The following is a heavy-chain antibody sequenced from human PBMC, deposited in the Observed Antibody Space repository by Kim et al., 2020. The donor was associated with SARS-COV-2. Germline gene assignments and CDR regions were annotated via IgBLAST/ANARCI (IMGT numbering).Heavy chain of an antibody. J-gene: IGHJ4*02. D-gene: IGHD3-9*01. V-gene: IGHV1-69*01. Sequence: QTFQGRVTITAGESTSTAYMELSSLRSEDTAVYYCATGDLRYFDWSSFDYWGQGTLVTVSS. CDR3: ATGDLRYFDWSSFDY.